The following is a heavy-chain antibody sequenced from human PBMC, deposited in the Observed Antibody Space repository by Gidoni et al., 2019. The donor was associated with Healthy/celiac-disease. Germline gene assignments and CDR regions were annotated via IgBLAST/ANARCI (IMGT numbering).Heavy chain of an antibody. V-gene: IGHV1-18*01. D-gene: IGHD2-15*01. CDR2: ISAYHSTT. CDR1: GYTFTSYG. J-gene: IGHJ4*02. Sequence: QVQLVQSGAEVKKPGASVKVSCKASGYTFTSYGISWVRQSPGQGLEWMGGISAYHSTTHYAPKLQGRVTMTTATSTSTAYMELRSLRSDDTAVYYCARDCSGGSCYDYWGQGTLVTVSS. CDR3: ARDCSGGSCYDY.